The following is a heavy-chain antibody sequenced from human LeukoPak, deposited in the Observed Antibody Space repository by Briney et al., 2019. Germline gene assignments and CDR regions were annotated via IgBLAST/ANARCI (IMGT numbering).Heavy chain of an antibody. CDR3: ARGGTGYSSGWLRAFDI. D-gene: IGHD6-19*01. CDR2: INPHSGGT. CDR1: GYTFTTYY. J-gene: IGHJ3*02. Sequence: ASVKVSCKASGYTFTTYYVHWVRQAPGQGLEWMGWINPHSGGTNYAQKFQGRVTMTRDTSISTVYMELSSLRSDDTAVYYCARGGTGYSSGWLRAFDIWGQGTMVTVSS. V-gene: IGHV1-2*02.